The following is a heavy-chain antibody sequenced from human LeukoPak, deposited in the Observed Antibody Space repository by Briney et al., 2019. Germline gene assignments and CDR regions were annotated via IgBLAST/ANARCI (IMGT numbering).Heavy chain of an antibody. Sequence: GGSLRLSCAASGFTVSSNYMSWVRQAPGKGLEWVSVVYTGGYTHYADSVKGRFTTSRDNSKNTLYLQMNSLRAEDTAVYYCAKDCSTTSCYLFDCWGQGTLVTVSS. J-gene: IGHJ4*02. CDR1: GFTVSSNY. CDR3: AKDCSTTSCYLFDC. D-gene: IGHD2-2*01. V-gene: IGHV3-66*01. CDR2: VYTGGYT.